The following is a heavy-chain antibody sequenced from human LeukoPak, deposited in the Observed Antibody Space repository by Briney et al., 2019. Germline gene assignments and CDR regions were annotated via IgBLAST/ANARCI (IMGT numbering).Heavy chain of an antibody. D-gene: IGHD3-10*01. Sequence: GGSLRLSCAASGFTLSSYWMSWVRQAPGKGLEWVANIKQDGSEKYYVDSVKGRFTISRDNAKNSLYLQMNSLRAEDTAVYYCARDSGGSGSYGMDVWGQGTTVTVSS. CDR1: GFTLSSYW. J-gene: IGHJ6*02. CDR3: ARDSGGSGSYGMDV. CDR2: IKQDGSEK. V-gene: IGHV3-7*01.